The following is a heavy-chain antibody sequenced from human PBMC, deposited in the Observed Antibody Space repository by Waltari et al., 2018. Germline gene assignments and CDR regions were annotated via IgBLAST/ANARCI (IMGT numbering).Heavy chain of an antibody. CDR3: ARVHLPLYNSYDY. CDR2: IIPSLDIA. CDR1: GGTFSSYA. Sequence: QVQLVQSGAEVKKPGSSVKVSCKASGGTFSSYAISWVRQAPGQGLEWMGGIIPSLDIANYAQKFQGRVTITADKSTSTAYMELSSLRSEDTAVYYWARVHLPLYNSYDYWGQGTLVTVSS. D-gene: IGHD1-20*01. J-gene: IGHJ4*02. V-gene: IGHV1-69*10.